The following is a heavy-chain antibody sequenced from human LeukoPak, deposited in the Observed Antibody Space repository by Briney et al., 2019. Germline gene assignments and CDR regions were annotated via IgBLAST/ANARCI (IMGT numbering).Heavy chain of an antibody. CDR2: IRYDGSNK. D-gene: IGHD3-22*01. V-gene: IGHV3-30*02. J-gene: IGHJ4*02. CDR1: GFTFSSYG. CDR3: AKVIRPHYYDSSGYYYGIDY. Sequence: GGSLRLSCAASGFTFSSYGMHWVCQAPGKGLEGVAFIRYDGSNKYYADSVKGRFTISRDNSKNTLYLQMNSLRAEDTAVYYCAKVIRPHYYDSSGYYYGIDYWGQGTLVTVSS.